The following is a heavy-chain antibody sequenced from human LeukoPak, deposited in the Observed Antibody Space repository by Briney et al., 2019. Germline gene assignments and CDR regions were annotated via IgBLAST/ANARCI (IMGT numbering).Heavy chain of an antibody. D-gene: IGHD3-3*01. Sequence: PLASVKVSCKASGGTFSSYAISWVRQAPGQGPEWMGGIIPIFGTANYAQKFQGRVTITTDESTSTAYMELSSLRSEDTAVYYCASRGYDFWSGYYTGGLDYWGQGTLVTVSS. CDR2: IIPIFGTA. CDR3: ASRGYDFWSGYYTGGLDY. V-gene: IGHV1-69*05. CDR1: GGTFSSYA. J-gene: IGHJ4*02.